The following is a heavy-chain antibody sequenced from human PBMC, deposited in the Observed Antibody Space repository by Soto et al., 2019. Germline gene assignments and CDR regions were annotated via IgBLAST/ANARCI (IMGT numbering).Heavy chain of an antibody. J-gene: IGHJ4*02. V-gene: IGHV4-39*01. CDR3: ARHDYYDTSGYYY. CDR2: VYYGGRS. D-gene: IGHD3-22*01. CDR1: SAPVSSTTYT. Sequence: PSKTRSLTCTVTSAPVSSTTYTWGWIRQPPGKGLEWVASVYYGGRSYYNPSLNSRVTISVDTSKNQFSLKLSSVTAADTAVYYCARHDYYDTSGYYYWGQG.